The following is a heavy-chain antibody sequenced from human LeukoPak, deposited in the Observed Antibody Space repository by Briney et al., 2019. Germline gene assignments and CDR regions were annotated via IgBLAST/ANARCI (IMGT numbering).Heavy chain of an antibody. D-gene: IGHD3-22*01. Sequence: GGSLRLSCAASGFTFSIYSMNWVRQAPGKGLEWVSYIGSSSSTIYYADSVKGRFTISRDNAKNSLYLQMNSLRAEDTAVYYCARGSTYYDSSGQVPFDYWGQGTLVTVSS. CDR1: GFTFSIYS. J-gene: IGHJ4*02. CDR2: IGSSSSTI. V-gene: IGHV3-48*01. CDR3: ARGSTYYDSSGQVPFDY.